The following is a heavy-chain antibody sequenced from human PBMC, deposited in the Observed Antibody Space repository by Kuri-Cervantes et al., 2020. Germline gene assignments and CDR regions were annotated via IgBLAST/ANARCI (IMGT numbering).Heavy chain of an antibody. CDR1: GFTFSDYY. CDR2: IYYSGST. Sequence: ESLKISCAASGFTFSDYYMSWIRQAPGKGLEWIGYIYYSGSTSYNPSLKSRVTISVDTSKKQFSLKLSSVTAADTAVYYCARSGVRGSGSYYGVDYWGQGTLVTVSS. J-gene: IGHJ4*02. D-gene: IGHD3-10*01. V-gene: IGHV4-59*01. CDR3: ARSGVRGSGSYYGVDY.